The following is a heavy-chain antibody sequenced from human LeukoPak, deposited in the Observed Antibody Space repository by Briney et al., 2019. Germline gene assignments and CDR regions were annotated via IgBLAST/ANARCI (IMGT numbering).Heavy chain of an antibody. J-gene: IGHJ5*02. Sequence: GGSLRLSCAASGFAFSSYLMHWVRQAQGKGLVWVSRINTDGTSTNYADSVKGRFTISRDNATNTLYLQMNSLRAEDTAVYYCAREGIYCTTTTCYGGWFDPWGQGTLVTVSS. CDR1: GFAFSSYL. CDR2: INTDGTST. V-gene: IGHV3-74*01. CDR3: AREGIYCTTTTCYGGWFDP. D-gene: IGHD2-2*01.